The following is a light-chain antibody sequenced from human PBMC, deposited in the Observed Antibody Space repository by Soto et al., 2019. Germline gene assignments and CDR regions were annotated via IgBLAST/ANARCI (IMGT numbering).Light chain of an antibody. Sequence: EIVLTQSPGTLSLSPGERATLSCRASQSVSSSYLAWYQQKPGQAPRLIIYDASTRATGIPDRFSGSGSGTDFTLTITRLEAEDFAVYYCQQYNNWQRTFGQGTKVDIK. CDR2: DAS. J-gene: IGKJ1*01. CDR1: QSVSSSY. V-gene: IGKV3D-20*02. CDR3: QQYNNWQRT.